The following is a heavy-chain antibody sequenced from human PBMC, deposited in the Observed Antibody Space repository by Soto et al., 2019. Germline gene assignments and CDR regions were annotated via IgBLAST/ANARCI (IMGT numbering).Heavy chain of an antibody. CDR2: ISPYNGDT. Sequence: VKVSCKASGYTFTNHGISWVRQAPGEGLEWMGWISPYNGDTNNAQKFQGRVTMTTDTPTNTGFMELTRLTSDDTAVYYCARGGISSSEGLDYWGQGTLVTVSS. CDR1: GYTFTNHG. V-gene: IGHV1-18*01. J-gene: IGHJ4*02. D-gene: IGHD6-13*01. CDR3: ARGGISSSEGLDY.